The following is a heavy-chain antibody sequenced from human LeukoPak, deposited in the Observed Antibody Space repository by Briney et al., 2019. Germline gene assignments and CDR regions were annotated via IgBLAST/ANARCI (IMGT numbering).Heavy chain of an antibody. V-gene: IGHV1-2*02. CDR2: INPNSGGT. CDR1: GYTFTGYY. D-gene: IGHD6-19*01. J-gene: IGHJ4*02. CDR3: ARGTLGVYSSGYSVY. Sequence: LGASVKVSCKASGYTFTGYYMHWVRQAPGQGLEWVGWINPNSGGTNYAQKFQGRVTMTRDTSISTAYMELSRLRSDDTAVYYCARGTLGVYSSGYSVYWGQGTLVTVSS.